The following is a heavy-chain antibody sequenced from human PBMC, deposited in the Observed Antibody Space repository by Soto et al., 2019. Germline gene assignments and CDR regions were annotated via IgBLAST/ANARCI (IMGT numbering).Heavy chain of an antibody. D-gene: IGHD2-21*01. Sequence: PSETLSLTCTVSGGSISSYYWSWIRQPPGKGLEWIGYIYYSGSTNYNPSLKSRVTISVDTSKNQFSLKLSSVTAADTAVYYCERVGVITPRQFDYLGQGTLVTVSS. CDR3: ERVGVITPRQFDY. CDR1: GGSISSYY. V-gene: IGHV4-59*01. J-gene: IGHJ4*02. CDR2: IYYSGST.